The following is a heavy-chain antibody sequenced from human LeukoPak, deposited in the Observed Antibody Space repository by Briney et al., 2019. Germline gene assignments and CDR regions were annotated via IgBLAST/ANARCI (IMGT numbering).Heavy chain of an antibody. Sequence: GGSLRLSCAASGFTFSDYSMNWVRQAPGKGLEWVSSISSSSSYIYYADSVKGRFTLSRDNAKNSLFLQMNSLRAEDTAVYYCARGSSNSGSYYNWFDPWGQGTLVTVSS. V-gene: IGHV3-21*01. CDR1: GFTFSDYS. CDR3: ARGSSNSGSYYNWFDP. D-gene: IGHD1-26*01. CDR2: ISSSSSYI. J-gene: IGHJ5*02.